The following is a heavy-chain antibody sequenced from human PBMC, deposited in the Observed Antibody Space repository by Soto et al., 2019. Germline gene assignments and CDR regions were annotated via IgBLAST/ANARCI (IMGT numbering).Heavy chain of an antibody. Sequence: PGGSLRLSCAASGFTFSSYAISWVRQAPGKGLEWVSATSGSGGNTYYADSVKGRFTISRDNSKNTLYLQMKSLRAEDTAVYYCAKGGPVAVAGNYFQHWGQGTLVTVSS. CDR2: TSGSGGNT. J-gene: IGHJ1*01. CDR3: AKGGPVAVAGNYFQH. D-gene: IGHD6-19*01. CDR1: GFTFSSYA. V-gene: IGHV3-23*01.